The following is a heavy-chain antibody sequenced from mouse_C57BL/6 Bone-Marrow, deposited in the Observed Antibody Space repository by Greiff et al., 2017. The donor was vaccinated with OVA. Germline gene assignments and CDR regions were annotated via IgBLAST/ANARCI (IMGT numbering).Heavy chain of an antibody. D-gene: IGHD2-4*01. CDR3: AREDDYDWYFDV. V-gene: IGHV1-82*01. Sequence: VQLQQSGPELVKPGASVKISCKASGYAFSSSWMNWVKQRPGKGLEWIGRIYPGDGDTNYNGKFKGKATLTADKSSSTAYMQLSSLTSEDSAVYFCAREDDYDWYFDVWDTGTTVTVSS. CDR1: GYAFSSSW. J-gene: IGHJ1*03. CDR2: IYPGDGDT.